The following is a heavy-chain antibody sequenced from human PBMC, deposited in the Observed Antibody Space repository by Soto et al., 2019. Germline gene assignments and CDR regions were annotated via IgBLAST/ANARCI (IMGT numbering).Heavy chain of an antibody. CDR1: GGTFSSYS. D-gene: IGHD3-3*01. CDR3: AREALRFLEWPTAYYYYGMDV. V-gene: IGHV1-69*13. Sequence: SVKVSCKASGGTFSSYSISWVRQAPGQGLEWMGGIIPIFGTANYAQKFQGRVTITADESTSTAYMELSSLRSEDTAVYYCAREALRFLEWPTAYYYYGMDVWGQGTTVTVSS. J-gene: IGHJ6*02. CDR2: IIPIFGTA.